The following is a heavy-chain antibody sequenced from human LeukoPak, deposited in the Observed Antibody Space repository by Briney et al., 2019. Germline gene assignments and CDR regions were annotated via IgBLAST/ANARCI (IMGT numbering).Heavy chain of an antibody. Sequence: GGSLRLSCAASGFMFSNYWMTWVGQPPGKGLDWVANIKREGSEKHYVESVKGRLTISRDNAKNLLYLQMNSLRAEDTAVYYCARLPADDSVFDHWGQGTLVTVSS. CDR2: IKREGSEK. CDR3: ARLPADDSVFDH. V-gene: IGHV3-7*01. J-gene: IGHJ4*02. CDR1: GFMFSNYW. D-gene: IGHD2-15*01.